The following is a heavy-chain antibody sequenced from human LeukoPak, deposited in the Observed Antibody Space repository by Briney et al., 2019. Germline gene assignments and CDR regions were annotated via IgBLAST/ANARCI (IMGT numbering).Heavy chain of an antibody. V-gene: IGHV3-30*18. CDR1: GFTFNNYG. CDR3: AKVDY. Sequence: GGSLRLSCAASGFTFNNYGTHWVRQAPGKGLEWVAVISYDGSDKYYADSVKGRFTISRDNSKNTLYLQLNNLRTEDTAVYFCAKVDYWGQGTLVTVSS. CDR2: ISYDGSDK. J-gene: IGHJ4*02.